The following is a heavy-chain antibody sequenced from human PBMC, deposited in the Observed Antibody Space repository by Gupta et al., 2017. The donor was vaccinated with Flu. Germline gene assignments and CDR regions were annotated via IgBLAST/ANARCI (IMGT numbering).Heavy chain of an antibody. Sequence: EVQLVESGGGLVKPGGSLRLSCAASGFTFNAYSMNWVRQAPGKGLEWISFISSTGSHVYYEDSVKGRLTISRDNAKNSLCLQIDSLRAEDTAGYYCARVFSGSDYWGQGTLVTVSS. CDR1: GFTFNAYS. D-gene: IGHD3-22*01. CDR2: ISSTGSHV. J-gene: IGHJ4*02. CDR3: ARVFSGSDY. V-gene: IGHV3-21*06.